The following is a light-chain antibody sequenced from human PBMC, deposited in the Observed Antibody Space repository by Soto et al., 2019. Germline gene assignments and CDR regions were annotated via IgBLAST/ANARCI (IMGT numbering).Light chain of an antibody. CDR2: DAS. Sequence: DIQMTQSPSTLSASVGDRVTITCRASQSISSWLAWYQQKPGKAPKLLIYDASSLEGGVPSKFSGSGSGTDFTLTISYLQSEDFATYYCQQLNSYPWTFGQGTKVDI. J-gene: IGKJ1*01. CDR1: QSISSW. V-gene: IGKV1-5*01. CDR3: QQLNSYPWT.